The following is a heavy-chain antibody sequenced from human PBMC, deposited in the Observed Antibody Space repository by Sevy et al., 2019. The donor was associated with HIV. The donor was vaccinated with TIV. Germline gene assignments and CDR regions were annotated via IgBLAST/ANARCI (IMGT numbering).Heavy chain of an antibody. V-gene: IGHV3-53*01. CDR3: AREDIVLGEDNYYGIDV. D-gene: IGHD2-15*01. J-gene: IGHJ6*02. CDR2: IHSGGKI. Sequence: GGSLRLSCAASGFSVSSNYMSWVRQAPGKGPEWVSVIHSGGKISYADSVQGRFTISRDNSKNTLYLQMNSLRAEDTAVYYCAREDIVLGEDNYYGIDVWGQVTTVTVSS. CDR1: GFSVSSNY.